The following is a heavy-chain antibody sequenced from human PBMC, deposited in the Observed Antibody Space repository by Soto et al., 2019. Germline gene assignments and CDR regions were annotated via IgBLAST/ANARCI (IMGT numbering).Heavy chain of an antibody. Sequence: SETLSLTCTVSGDSISSNSHYWGWIRQPPGKGLESIANIYYDGNTYYNPSLKSRVTISLDTSKNQFSLRLNSVTAADTAVYYCARRVQANGVITQDNWLAPWGQGTRVTVS. CDR2: IYYDGNT. J-gene: IGHJ5*02. D-gene: IGHD3-10*01. V-gene: IGHV4-39*01. CDR3: ARRVQANGVITQDNWLAP. CDR1: GDSISSNSHY.